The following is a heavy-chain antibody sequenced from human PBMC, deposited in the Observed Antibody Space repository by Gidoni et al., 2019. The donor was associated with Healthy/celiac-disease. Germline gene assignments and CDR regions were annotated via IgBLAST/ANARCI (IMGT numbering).Heavy chain of an antibody. D-gene: IGHD6-19*01. V-gene: IGHV3-23*01. CDR1: GFPFRSYA. Sequence: EVQLLESGGGLVQPGGSLRLSCAASGFPFRSYAMSWVRQAPGKGLEWVSAISGSGGSTYYADSVKGRFTISRDNSKNTLYLQMNSLRAEDTAVYYCAKDISSGWYWDFDYWGQGTLVTVSS. CDR2: ISGSGGST. CDR3: AKDISSGWYWDFDY. J-gene: IGHJ4*02.